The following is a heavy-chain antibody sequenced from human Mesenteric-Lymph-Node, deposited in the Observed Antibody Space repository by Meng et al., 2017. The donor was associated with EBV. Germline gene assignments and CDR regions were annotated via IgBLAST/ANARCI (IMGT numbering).Heavy chain of an antibody. D-gene: IGHD4-11*01. V-gene: IGHV4-34*01. Sequence: QVQLRQWGAGLLKPSETLSLTCVVYGESSSGYYWTWIRQPPGKGLEWIGEINHSGSTIYNPSLKSRVTMSVDTSKSQFSLKLSSVTAADTAVYFCARQRSDSRLFDYWGQGTLVTVSS. J-gene: IGHJ4*01. CDR3: ARQRSDSRLFDY. CDR2: INHSGST. CDR1: GESSSGYY.